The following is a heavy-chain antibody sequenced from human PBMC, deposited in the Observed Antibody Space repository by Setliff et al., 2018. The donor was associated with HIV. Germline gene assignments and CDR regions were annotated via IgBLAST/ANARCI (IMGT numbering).Heavy chain of an antibody. CDR1: GGTFSSYA. CDR2: IIPILGTA. J-gene: IGHJ4*02. CDR3: ARAAVAGPWRKLDY. Sequence: GASVKVSCKASGGTFSSYAISWVRQAPGQGLEWMGGIIPILGTANYAQKFQGRVTITADKSTRTAYMELRSLRSDDTAVYYCARAAVAGPWRKLDYWGQGTLVTVSS. V-gene: IGHV1-69*10. D-gene: IGHD6-19*01.